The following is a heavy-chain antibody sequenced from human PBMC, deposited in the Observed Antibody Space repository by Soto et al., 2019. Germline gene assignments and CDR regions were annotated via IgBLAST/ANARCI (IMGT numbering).Heavy chain of an antibody. V-gene: IGHV4-30-4*01. CDR2: IYYSGST. J-gene: IGHJ4*02. CDR1: GGSISSGDYY. D-gene: IGHD4-17*01. Sequence: PSETLSLTCTVSGGSISSGDYYWSWIRQPPGKGLEWIGYIYYSGSTYYNPSLKSRVTTSVDTSKNQFSLKLSSVTAADTAVYYCARMTTVYLFDYWGQGTLVTVSS. CDR3: ARMTTVYLFDY.